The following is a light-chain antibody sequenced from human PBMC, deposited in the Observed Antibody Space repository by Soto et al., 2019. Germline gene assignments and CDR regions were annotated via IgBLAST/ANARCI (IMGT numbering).Light chain of an antibody. Sequence: ERATLSCSASQSVSNNYFAWYQQKPGQAPRLLIYGASNRATGIPDRFSGSGSGTDFTRTISRLEPEDFAGYYGPQSGSSPQTFADGT. CDR1: QSVSNNY. CDR3: PQSGSSPQT. V-gene: IGKV3-20*01. J-gene: IGKJ1*01. CDR2: GAS.